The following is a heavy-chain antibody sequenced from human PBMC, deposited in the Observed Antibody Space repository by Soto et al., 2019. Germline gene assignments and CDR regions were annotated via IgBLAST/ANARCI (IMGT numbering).Heavy chain of an antibody. CDR2: IIPILGIA. J-gene: IGHJ4*02. CDR3: ARDEGLEIQPHYFDY. D-gene: IGHD5-18*01. V-gene: IGHV1-69*08. Sequence: QVQLVQSGAEVKKPGSSVKVSCKASGGTFSSYTISWVRQAPGQGLEWMGRIIPILGIANYAQKFQGRVTIXXDXSXNTAYMELSSLRSEDTAVYYCARDEGLEIQPHYFDYWGQGTLVTVSS. CDR1: GGTFSSYT.